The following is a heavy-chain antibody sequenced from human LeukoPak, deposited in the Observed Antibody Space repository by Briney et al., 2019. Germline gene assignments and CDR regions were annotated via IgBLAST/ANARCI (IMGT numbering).Heavy chain of an antibody. CDR2: IYSGGST. J-gene: IGHJ3*02. D-gene: IGHD6-13*01. Sequence: GGSLRLSCAASGFTVSSNYMSWVRQAPGKGLEWVSVIYSGGSTYYADSVKGRFTISRDNSKNTLCLQMNSLRAEDTAVYYCARGSFRGSSSWYGHDAFDIWGQGTMVTVSS. V-gene: IGHV3-66*01. CDR3: ARGSFRGSSSWYGHDAFDI. CDR1: GFTVSSNY.